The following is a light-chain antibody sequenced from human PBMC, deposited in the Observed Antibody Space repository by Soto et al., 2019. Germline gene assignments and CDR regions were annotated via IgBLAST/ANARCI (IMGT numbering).Light chain of an antibody. CDR2: EVS. CDR1: SSDVGDYNY. CDR3: SSYTSSSTYV. Sequence: QSVLTQPASVAGSPVQSITISCTGASSDVGDYNYLFWYQEHPGKTPKLIIYEVSNRHSGVSNLFSVSKSGNTASLTISGLQAEDEADYYCSSYTSSSTYVFGTGTRSPS. V-gene: IGLV2-14*01. J-gene: IGLJ1*01.